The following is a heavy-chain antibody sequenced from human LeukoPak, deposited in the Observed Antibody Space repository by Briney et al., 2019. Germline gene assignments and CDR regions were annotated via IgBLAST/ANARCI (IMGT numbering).Heavy chain of an antibody. D-gene: IGHD3-16*01. CDR3: ARDYASNVPFDY. Sequence: ASVKVSCKASGYTFTSYYMHWVRQAPGQGLEWMGIINPSGGSTSYAQKFQGRVTTTRDTSTSTVYMELSSLRSEDTAVYYCARDYASNVPFDYWGQGTLVTVSS. J-gene: IGHJ4*02. V-gene: IGHV1-46*01. CDR1: GYTFTSYY. CDR2: INPSGGST.